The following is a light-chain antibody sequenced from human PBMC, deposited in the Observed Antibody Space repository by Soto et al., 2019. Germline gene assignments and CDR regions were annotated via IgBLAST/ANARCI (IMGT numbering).Light chain of an antibody. V-gene: IGKV4-1*01. CDR1: QSVLYSSNNKNY. CDR3: QHYYTTPLT. J-gene: IGKJ4*01. Sequence: DIVMTQSPDSLAVSLGERATINCKSGQSVLYSSNNKNYLAWYQQKPGQPPKLLIYWASTRESGVPDRFSGSGSGTDFTLTISSLQAEDVAVYYCQHYYTTPLTFGGGTKVDIK. CDR2: WAS.